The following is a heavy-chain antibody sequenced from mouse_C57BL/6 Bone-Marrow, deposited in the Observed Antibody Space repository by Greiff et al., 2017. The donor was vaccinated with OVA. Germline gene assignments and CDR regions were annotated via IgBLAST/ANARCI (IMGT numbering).Heavy chain of an antibody. Sequence: VKLQESGAELVRPGTSVKMSCKASGYTFTNYWIGWAKQRPGHGLEWIGDIYPGGGYTNYNEKFKGKATLTADKSSSTAYMQFSSLTSEDSAIYYCARGGKLRLPYYYAMDYWGQGTSVTVSS. J-gene: IGHJ4*01. D-gene: IGHD3-2*02. CDR2: IYPGGGYT. CDR3: ARGGKLRLPYYYAMDY. CDR1: GYTFTNYW. V-gene: IGHV1-63*01.